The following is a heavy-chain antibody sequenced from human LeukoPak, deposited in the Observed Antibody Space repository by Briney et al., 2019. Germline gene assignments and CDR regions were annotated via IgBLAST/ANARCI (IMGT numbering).Heavy chain of an antibody. D-gene: IGHD7-27*01. Sequence: GGSLRLSCAASGFTFSIYWMSWVRQAPGKGLEWVANIKQDGSEKYYVDSVKGRFTISRDNAKNSLYLQMNSLRAEDTAVYYCAREWGQSAAVDYWGQGTLVTVSS. CDR1: GFTFSIYW. CDR2: IKQDGSEK. V-gene: IGHV3-7*01. J-gene: IGHJ4*02. CDR3: AREWGQSAAVDY.